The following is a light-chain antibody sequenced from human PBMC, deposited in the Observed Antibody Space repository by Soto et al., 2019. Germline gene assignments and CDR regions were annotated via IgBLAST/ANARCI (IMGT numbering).Light chain of an antibody. CDR3: QQRSNWLKT. V-gene: IGKV3-11*01. CDR1: QSVSSY. Sequence: EIVLTQSPATLSLSPGERATLSCRASQSVSSYLAWYQQKPRQAPRLLIYDASNRATGIPARFSGSGSGTDFTLTISSLEPEDFAVYYCQQRSNWLKTFGPGTKVDI. J-gene: IGKJ3*01. CDR2: DAS.